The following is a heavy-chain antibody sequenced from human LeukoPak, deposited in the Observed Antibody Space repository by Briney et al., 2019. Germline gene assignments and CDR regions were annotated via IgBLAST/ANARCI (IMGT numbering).Heavy chain of an antibody. V-gene: IGHV4-34*01. CDR1: GGSFSGYY. CDR3: ARRDSSGYFLRSPGWFDP. CDR2: INHSGST. J-gene: IGHJ5*02. D-gene: IGHD3-22*01. Sequence: SETLSLTCAAYGGSFSGYYWSWIRQPPGQGLEWIGEINHSGSTNLNPSLKSRVTISVDTSKSQLSLKLTSGTSADTDVNYCARRDSSGYFLRSPGWFDPWGQGTLVTVSS.